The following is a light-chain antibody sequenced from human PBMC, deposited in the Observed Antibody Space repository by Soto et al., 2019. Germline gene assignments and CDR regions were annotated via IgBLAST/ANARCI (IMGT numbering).Light chain of an antibody. Sequence: SGLTRPPAVSGSPGETGPVYRTGTSIAVGGYNSAAWYQQPPGKAPQVMIYAVSKRPSGVPDRFSGSKSGNTASLTISGLQAEDEADYYCCSNAGNLEVFGTGTKVTVL. V-gene: IGLV2-11*01. CDR1: SIAVGGYNS. CDR3: CSNAGNLEV. J-gene: IGLJ1*01. CDR2: AVS.